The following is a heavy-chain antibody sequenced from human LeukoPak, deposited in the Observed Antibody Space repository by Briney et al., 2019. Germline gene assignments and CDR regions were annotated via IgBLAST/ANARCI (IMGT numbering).Heavy chain of an antibody. J-gene: IGHJ4*02. CDR1: GFIFSNYG. Sequence: GGSLRLSCAASGFIFSNYGMYWVRQAPGKGLEWVAFIRYDGDNKYYADSVKGRFTISRDDSQNTLYLQMNSLRAEDTAVYYCAKDSVNVRYFDWLLAPQYYFDYWGQGTLVTVSS. CDR3: AKDSVNVRYFDWLLAPQYYFDY. V-gene: IGHV3-30*02. CDR2: IRYDGDNK. D-gene: IGHD3-9*01.